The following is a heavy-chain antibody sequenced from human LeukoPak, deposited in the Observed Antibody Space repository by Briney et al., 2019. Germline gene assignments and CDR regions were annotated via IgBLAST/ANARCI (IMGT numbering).Heavy chain of an antibody. V-gene: IGHV3-23*01. Sequence: GGSLRLSCATSGFTFSTSAMSWVRQAPGKGLEWVSSITGNGVYTDYADPVKGRFTISKGNSKNTLYLQMRSLRADDTAVYYCAKVMRGVTVYDYWGQGTLVTVSS. CDR2: ITGNGVYT. CDR3: AKVMRGVTVYDY. CDR1: GFTFSTSA. J-gene: IGHJ4*02. D-gene: IGHD3-10*01.